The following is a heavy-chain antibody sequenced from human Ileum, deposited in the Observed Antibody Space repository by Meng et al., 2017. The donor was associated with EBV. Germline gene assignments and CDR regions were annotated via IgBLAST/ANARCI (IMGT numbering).Heavy chain of an antibody. D-gene: IGHD5-24*01. CDR2: IYETGST. V-gene: IGHV4-61*03. CDR1: GISVSGSYYY. CDR3: ARQRRRDGYSAQGQLDS. Sequence: QVQLQESGPGLVKSSEALSLTCTVAGISVSGSYYYWSWIRQPPGKEMEWIGYIYETGSTNYNPTLERRVTISKDTSKKYFSLKLTSVTPADTAIYYCARQRRRDGYSAQGQLDSWGQGTLFNVSS. J-gene: IGHJ4*02.